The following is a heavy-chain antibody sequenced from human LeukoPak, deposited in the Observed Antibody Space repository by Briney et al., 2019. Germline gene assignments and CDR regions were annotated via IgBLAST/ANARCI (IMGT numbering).Heavy chain of an antibody. V-gene: IGHV3-23*01. CDR3: ARTLADP. D-gene: IGHD1-7*01. CDR2: ISGSGGSA. J-gene: IGHJ5*02. Sequence: PWGSLRLSSAASGFTFSSYAMSWVRQAPGKGLEWVSLISGSGGSAYYADSVKGRFTISRDNSKNTLYLQMNSLRAEDTAVYYCARTLADPWGRGTLVTVSS. CDR1: GFTFSSYA.